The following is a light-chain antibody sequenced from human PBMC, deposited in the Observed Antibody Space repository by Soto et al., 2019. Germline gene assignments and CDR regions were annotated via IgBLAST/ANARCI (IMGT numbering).Light chain of an antibody. CDR3: GSWDSSLSAYV. CDR1: SSNIGGNS. Sequence: QSVLTQPPSVSAAPGQKVTISCSGSSSNIGGNSVSWYQQLPGTAPKLLIYDDNKRPSGIPDRFSGSKSGTSATLGITGFQTGEEADYYCGSWDSSLSAYVFGTGSQGHRP. V-gene: IGLV1-51*01. CDR2: DDN. J-gene: IGLJ1*01.